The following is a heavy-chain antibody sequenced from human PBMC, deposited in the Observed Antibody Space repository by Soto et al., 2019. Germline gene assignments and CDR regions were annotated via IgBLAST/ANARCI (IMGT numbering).Heavy chain of an antibody. CDR2: IYPGDSDT. CDR3: AASIFYYGMDV. CDR1: GYTFTNYW. V-gene: IGHV5-51*03. J-gene: IGHJ6*02. Sequence: GESLKISCKGSGYTFTNYWIGWVRQMPGKGLEWMGIIYPGDSDTKYNPSFQGQVTISADKCITTTYLRWTSLKASDTAIYYCAASIFYYGMDVWGQGTTVTVSS.